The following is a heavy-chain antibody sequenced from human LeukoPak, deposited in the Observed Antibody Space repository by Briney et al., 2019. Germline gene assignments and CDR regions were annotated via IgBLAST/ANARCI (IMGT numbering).Heavy chain of an antibody. J-gene: IGHJ6*02. CDR3: ARGGEVVPLPDSANYYYYGMDV. V-gene: IGHV4-31*03. CDR1: GGSISSGGYY. D-gene: IGHD2-2*01. Sequence: SETLSLTCTVSGGSISSGGYYWSWIRQHPGKGLEWIGYIYYSGSTYYNPSLKSRVTISVDTSKNQFSLKLSSVTAADTAVYYCARGGEVVPLPDSANYYYYGMDVWGQGTTVTVSS. CDR2: IYYSGST.